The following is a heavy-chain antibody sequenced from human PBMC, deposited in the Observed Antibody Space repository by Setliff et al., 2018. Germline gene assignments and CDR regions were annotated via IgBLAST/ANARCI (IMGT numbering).Heavy chain of an antibody. CDR3: AKDGDNYHDSGDYYHEFDY. CDR1: GFSFSSYI. D-gene: IGHD3-22*01. J-gene: IGHJ4*02. V-gene: IGHV3-21*04. CDR2: ISRSSNYI. Sequence: GGSLRLSCAASGFSFSSYIINWVRQAPGKGLEWVSSISRSSNYISYADSVKGRFTISRDNAKSTLYLQMNSLRAEDTAVYYCAKDGDNYHDSGDYYHEFDYWGQGAQVTVSS.